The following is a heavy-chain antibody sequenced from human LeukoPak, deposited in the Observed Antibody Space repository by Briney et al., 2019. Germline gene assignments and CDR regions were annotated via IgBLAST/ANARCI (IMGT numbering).Heavy chain of an antibody. CDR3: AKVHPSKYYDFWSGYHYGMDV. V-gene: IGHV3-23*01. CDR2: ISGSGGST. D-gene: IGHD3-3*01. Sequence: GGSLRLSCAASGFTFSSYAMSWVRQAPGKGLEWVSTISGSGGSTYYADSVKGRFTISRDNSKNTLCLQMNSLRAEDTAVYYCAKVHPSKYYDFWSGYHYGMDVWGQGTTVTVSS. J-gene: IGHJ6*02. CDR1: GFTFSSYA.